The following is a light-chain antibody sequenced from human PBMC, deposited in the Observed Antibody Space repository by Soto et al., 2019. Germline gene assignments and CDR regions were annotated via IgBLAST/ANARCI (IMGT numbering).Light chain of an antibody. CDR3: SSYISSSTLEV. CDR1: SSDVSGYDF. J-gene: IGLJ1*01. CDR2: DVT. V-gene: IGLV2-14*03. Sequence: QSALTQPASVSGSPGQSITISCTGTSSDVSGYDFVSWFQQHPGKAPKLMINDVTNRPSGVSDRFSGSKSANTASLTISGLQAEDEADYYCSSYISSSTLEVFGTGTKVTVL.